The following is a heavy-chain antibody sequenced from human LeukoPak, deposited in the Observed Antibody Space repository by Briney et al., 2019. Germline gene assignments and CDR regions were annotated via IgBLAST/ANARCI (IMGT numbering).Heavy chain of an antibody. V-gene: IGHV3-53*01. D-gene: IGHD3-16*02. Sequence: QAGGSLRLSCAASGFTFSSYSMNWVRQAPGKGLEWVSVIYSGGSTYYADSVKGRFTISRDNSKNTLYLQMNSLRAEDTAVYYCATFVRLGELSQGGVDYWGQGTLVTVSS. CDR2: IYSGGST. CDR1: GFTFSSYS. CDR3: ATFVRLGELSQGGVDY. J-gene: IGHJ4*02.